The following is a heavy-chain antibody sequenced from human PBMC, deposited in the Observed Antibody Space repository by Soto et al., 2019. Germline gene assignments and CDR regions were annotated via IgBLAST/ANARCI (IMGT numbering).Heavy chain of an antibody. CDR2: IIPILGIA. CDR1: GGTFSSYT. D-gene: IGHD2-2*01. J-gene: IGHJ4*02. CDR3: AFLGYCSCTSCYTFDY. Sequence: QVQLVQSGAEVKKPGSSVKVSCKASGGTFSSYTISWVRQAPGQGLEWMGRIIPILGIANYAQKFQGRVTITADKSTSTAYMELSSLRSEDTAVYYCAFLGYCSCTSCYTFDYWGQGTLVTVSS. V-gene: IGHV1-69*02.